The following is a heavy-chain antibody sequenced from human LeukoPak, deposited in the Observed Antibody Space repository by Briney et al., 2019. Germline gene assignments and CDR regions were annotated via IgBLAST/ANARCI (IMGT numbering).Heavy chain of an antibody. J-gene: IGHJ4*02. D-gene: IGHD6-19*01. CDR2: ISYDGTNK. Sequence: GGSLRLSCAASGFTFSSYAMHWVRQAPGKGLEWVAVISYDGTNKYYADSVKGRFTISRDNSKNTLYLQMNSLRAEDTAVYYCARAYSSGWYGDFDYWGQGTLVTDSS. V-gene: IGHV3-30*04. CDR3: ARAYSSGWYGDFDY. CDR1: GFTFSSYA.